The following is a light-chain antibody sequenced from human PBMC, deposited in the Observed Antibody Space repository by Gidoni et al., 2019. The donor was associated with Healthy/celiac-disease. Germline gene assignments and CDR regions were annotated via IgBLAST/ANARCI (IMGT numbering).Light chain of an antibody. CDR2: GAS. CDR3: QQYNNWPPIT. J-gene: IGKJ5*01. V-gene: IGKV3-15*01. CDR1: QSVSSK. Sequence: ELVMTQSPATLSVSPGERATLSCRASQSVSSKLDWYQQTPGQAPRLLIYGASTRDTGIPDRFSGSGSGTECTLTISSLKSEDCAVYYCQQYNNWPPITFGQGTRLEIK.